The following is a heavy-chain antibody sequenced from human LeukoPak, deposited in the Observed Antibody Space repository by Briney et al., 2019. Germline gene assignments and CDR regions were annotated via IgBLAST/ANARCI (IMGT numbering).Heavy chain of an antibody. CDR2: INHSGST. CDR3: ASTTEMDFDY. J-gene: IGHJ4*02. V-gene: IGHV4-34*01. D-gene: IGHD5-24*01. CDR1: GGSFSGYY. Sequence: SETLSLTCAVYGGSFSGYYWSWIRQPPGKGLEWIGEINHSGSTNYNPSLKSRVTISVDTSKNQFSLKLSSVTAADTAVYYCASTTEMDFDYWGQGTLVTVSS.